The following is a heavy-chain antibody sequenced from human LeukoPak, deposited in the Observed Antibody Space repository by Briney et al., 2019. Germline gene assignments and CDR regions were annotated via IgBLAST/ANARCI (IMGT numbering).Heavy chain of an antibody. CDR2: IIPIFGTA. V-gene: IGHV1-69*13. CDR1: GGTFSSYA. CDR3: AKLIAGTMVRGVTDAFDI. Sequence: ASVKVSCKASGGTFSSYAISWVRQAPGQGLEWMGGIIPIFGTANYAQKFQGRVTITADESTSTAYMELSSLRAEDTAVYYCAKLIAGTMVRGVTDAFDIWGQGTMVTVSS. J-gene: IGHJ3*02. D-gene: IGHD3-10*01.